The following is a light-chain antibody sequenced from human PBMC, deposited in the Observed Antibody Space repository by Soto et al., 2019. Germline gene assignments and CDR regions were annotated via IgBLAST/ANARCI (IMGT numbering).Light chain of an antibody. J-gene: IGKJ3*01. Sequence: DIVMTQFPGTLSLSPGERATLSCRASQSVNSTFLAWYQQKPGQAPRLLIYSASSRATGIPDRFSGSGSGTDFTLTISRLEPEDFAVYYCHQYGSSPLTFGPGTKVDIK. CDR1: QSVNSTF. CDR2: SAS. CDR3: HQYGSSPLT. V-gene: IGKV3-20*01.